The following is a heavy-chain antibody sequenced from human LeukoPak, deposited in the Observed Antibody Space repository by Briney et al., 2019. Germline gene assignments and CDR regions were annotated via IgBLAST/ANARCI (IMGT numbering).Heavy chain of an antibody. D-gene: IGHD3-10*01. CDR3: AKAAPYGSGSYYNYYMDV. Sequence: GGSLRLSCAASGFTFSSYGMSWVRQAPGKGLEWVSAISGSGGSTYYADSVKGRFTISRDNSKNTLYLQMNSLRAEDTAVYYCAKAAPYGSGSYYNYYMDVWGKGTTVTISS. J-gene: IGHJ6*03. V-gene: IGHV3-23*01. CDR2: ISGSGGST. CDR1: GFTFSSYG.